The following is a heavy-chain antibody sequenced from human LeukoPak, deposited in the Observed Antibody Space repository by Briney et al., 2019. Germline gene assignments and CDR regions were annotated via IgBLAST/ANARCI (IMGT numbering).Heavy chain of an antibody. CDR3: ARRRWGLDY. V-gene: IGHV4-59*08. J-gene: IGHJ4*02. CDR1: TGSINSYY. Sequence: SETLSLTCTVSTGSINSYYWSWIRQPPGKGLEWIGYIYYSGSTNYNPSLKSRVTISVDPSKNQFSLRLSSVTAADTAVYYCARRRWGLDYWGQGTLVTVSS. CDR2: IYYSGST. D-gene: IGHD4-23*01.